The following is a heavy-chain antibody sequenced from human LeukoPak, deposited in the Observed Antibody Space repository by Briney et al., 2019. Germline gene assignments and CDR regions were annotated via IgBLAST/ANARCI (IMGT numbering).Heavy chain of an antibody. CDR1: GFTFSSYS. CDR2: ISSSSSYI. Sequence: GGSLRLSCAASGFTFSSYSMNWVRQAPGKGLEWVSSISSSSSYINYADSVKGRFTISRDNAKNSLYLQMNSLRAEDTAVYYCARGPRYSSSLYYFDYWGQGTLVTVSS. D-gene: IGHD6-13*01. CDR3: ARGPRYSSSLYYFDY. J-gene: IGHJ4*02. V-gene: IGHV3-21*01.